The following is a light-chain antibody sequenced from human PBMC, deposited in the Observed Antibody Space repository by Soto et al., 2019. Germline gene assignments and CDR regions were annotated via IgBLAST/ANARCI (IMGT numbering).Light chain of an antibody. CDR3: QQRSNWPLLT. CDR1: QSVSNY. V-gene: IGKV3-11*01. CDR2: DAS. J-gene: IGKJ4*01. Sequence: EIVLTQSPATLSLSPGERVTLSCRASQSVSNYLAWYQQKPGQAPRLLIYDASNRATGIPARFSGSGSGTDFTLTISSLEPEDFAVYYCQQRSNWPLLTFGGGTKLEIK.